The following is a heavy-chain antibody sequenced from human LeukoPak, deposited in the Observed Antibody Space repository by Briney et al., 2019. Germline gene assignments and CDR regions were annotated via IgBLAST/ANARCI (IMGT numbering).Heavy chain of an antibody. CDR3: ARVPITCSSTSCYYDY. Sequence: GGSLRLSCAASGFTFSSYSMNWVRQAPGKGLEWVSSISSSSSYIYYADSAKGRFTISRDNAKNSLYLQMNSLRAEDTAVYYCARVPITCSSTSCYYDYWGQGTLVTVSS. CDR2: ISSSSSYI. D-gene: IGHD2-2*01. CDR1: GFTFSSYS. V-gene: IGHV3-21*01. J-gene: IGHJ4*02.